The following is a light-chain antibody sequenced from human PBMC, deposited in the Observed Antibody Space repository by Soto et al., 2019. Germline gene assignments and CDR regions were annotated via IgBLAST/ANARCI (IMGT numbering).Light chain of an antibody. CDR3: QQYSSSFLT. J-gene: IGKJ1*01. CDR1: LTLRGSY. CDR2: DAS. Sequence: EIVLTQSPGTLSLSPGERATLSCRASLTLRGSYLAWYQQKAGQAPSLVIYDASSRATGIQDRFSASGSGTDFTLTISRLEPEDFAVYYCQQYSSSFLTFGQGTKVDIK. V-gene: IGKV3-20*01.